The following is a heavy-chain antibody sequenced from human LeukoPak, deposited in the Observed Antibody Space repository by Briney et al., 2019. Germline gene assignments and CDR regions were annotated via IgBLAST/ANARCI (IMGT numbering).Heavy chain of an antibody. D-gene: IGHD6-19*01. CDR3: AKQWLGTFDY. V-gene: IGHV4-39*07. CDR2: IYYSGGT. Sequence: SETLSLTCTVSGGSISSSSYYWGWIRQPPGKGLEWIGSIYYSGGTYYNPSLKSRVTISVDTSKNQFSLKLSSVTAADTAVYYCAKQWLGTFDYWGQGTLVTVSS. J-gene: IGHJ4*02. CDR1: GGSISSSSYY.